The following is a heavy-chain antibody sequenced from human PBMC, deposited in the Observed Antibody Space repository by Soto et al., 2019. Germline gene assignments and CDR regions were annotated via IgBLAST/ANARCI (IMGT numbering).Heavy chain of an antibody. CDR1: GGSINSGDYY. V-gene: IGHV4-30-4*01. D-gene: IGHD6-6*01. CDR3: ARAPGLGGNQLVRLWFDP. Sequence: QVQLQESGPGLVKPSQTLSLTCTVSGGSINSGDYYWSWIRQPPVKGLEWIGYIYYSGSTYYNPSLKSPVTISVDTSKNQFSLKLSSVTAADTAVYYCARAPGLGGNQLVRLWFDPWGQGTLVTVSS. CDR2: IYYSGST. J-gene: IGHJ5*02.